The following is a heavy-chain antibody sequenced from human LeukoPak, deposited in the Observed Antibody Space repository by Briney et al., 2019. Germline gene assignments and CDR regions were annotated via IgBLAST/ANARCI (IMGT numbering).Heavy chain of an antibody. J-gene: IGHJ3*02. CDR2: ISAYNGNT. CDR3: ATRTLYCSSTSCFPDAFDI. D-gene: IGHD2-2*01. CDR1: GYTFTSYS. Sequence: ASVKVSCKASGYTFTSYSISWVRQAPGQGLEWMGWISAYNGNTNYAQKLQGRVSMITDTSTSTAYMELRSLRSDDTAVYYCATRTLYCSSTSCFPDAFDIWGQGTMVTVSS. V-gene: IGHV1-18*01.